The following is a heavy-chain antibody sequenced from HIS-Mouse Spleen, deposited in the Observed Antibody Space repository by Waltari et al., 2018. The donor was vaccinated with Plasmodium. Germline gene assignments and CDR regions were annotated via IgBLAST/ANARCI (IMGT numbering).Heavy chain of an antibody. CDR1: GFTFVPYW. Sequence: EVQLVESGGGLVQPGGSLSISCAASGFTFVPYWMSWVRQAPGKGLEWGANIKQDGSEKYYVDSVKGRFTISRDNAKNSLYLQMNSLRAEDTAVYYCASSWYWYFDLWGRGTLVTVSS. J-gene: IGHJ2*01. D-gene: IGHD6-13*01. CDR3: ASSWYWYFDL. V-gene: IGHV3-7*01. CDR2: IKQDGSEK.